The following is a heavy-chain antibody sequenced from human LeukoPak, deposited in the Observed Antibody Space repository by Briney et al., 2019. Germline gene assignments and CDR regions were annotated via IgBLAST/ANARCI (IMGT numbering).Heavy chain of an antibody. V-gene: IGHV3-23*01. Sequence: GGSLRLSCAASGFTFSSYAMSWVRQAPGKGLEWLSAISGSGVSTYYADSVKGRFTISRDNSRNTLYLQMNSLRADDTAVYYCAPPVGSGPYFDYWGQGTLVTVSS. D-gene: IGHD3-10*01. CDR1: GFTFSSYA. CDR3: APPVGSGPYFDY. J-gene: IGHJ4*02. CDR2: ISGSGVST.